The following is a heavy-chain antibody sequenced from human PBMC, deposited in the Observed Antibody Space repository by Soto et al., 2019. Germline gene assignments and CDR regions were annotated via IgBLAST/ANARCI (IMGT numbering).Heavy chain of an antibody. V-gene: IGHV3-23*01. CDR2: ISGRGAST. J-gene: IGHJ4*02. CDR1: GFTFTSYA. D-gene: IGHD5-18*01. Sequence: VGSLGLSCAASGFTFTSYAMTWVRQAPGKGLEWLSTISGRGASTYDTDSVKGRFTISRDNSKNMLYLQLNSLRAEDTAVYYCAKAGRGHSYSYYYDCWGQGTLVTVSS. CDR3: AKAGRGHSYSYYYDC.